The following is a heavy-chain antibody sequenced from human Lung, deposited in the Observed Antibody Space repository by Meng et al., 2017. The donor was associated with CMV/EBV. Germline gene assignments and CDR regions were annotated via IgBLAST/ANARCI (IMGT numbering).Heavy chain of an antibody. Sequence: QVQLQESGPGLVKPSGTLSLTCSVSVGSVSSSNWWSWVRQPPGKGLEWIGEIYHSGSTNYNPSLKSRVTISVDKSKNQFSLKLSSVTAADTAVYYCASFPPPGKQWLVTDYWGQGTLVTVSS. V-gene: IGHV4-4*02. CDR3: ASFPPPGKQWLVTDY. D-gene: IGHD6-19*01. CDR1: VGSVSSSNW. J-gene: IGHJ4*02. CDR2: IYHSGST.